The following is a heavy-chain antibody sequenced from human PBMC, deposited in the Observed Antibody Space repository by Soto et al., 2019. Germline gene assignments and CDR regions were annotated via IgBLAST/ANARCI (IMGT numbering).Heavy chain of an antibody. CDR2: ISGGGSTT. J-gene: IGHJ3*02. D-gene: IGHD6-19*01. CDR1: GFTFSTYG. CDR3: VRAPSSGWYGGDAFDI. Sequence: GGSLRLSCAASGFTFSTYGMSWVRQTPDKGLEWVSGISGGGSTTYYADSVKGRFTISRDNAKNTLYLQMNSLRAEDTAVYYCVRAPSSGWYGGDAFDIWGQGTTVTVSS. V-gene: IGHV3-23*01.